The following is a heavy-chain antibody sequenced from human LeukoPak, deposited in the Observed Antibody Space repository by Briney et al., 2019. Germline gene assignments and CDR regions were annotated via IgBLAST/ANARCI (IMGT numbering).Heavy chain of an antibody. V-gene: IGHV4-39*01. CDR1: GGSISSSSYY. CDR3: ARHLWDFPVGY. J-gene: IGHJ4*02. Sequence: KPSETLSLTCTVSGGSISSSSYYWGWIRQPPGKGLEWIGSIYYSGSTYYNPSLKSRVTISVDTSKNQFSLKLSSVTAADTAVYYCARHLWDFPVGYWGQGTLVTVSS. D-gene: IGHD1-26*01. CDR2: IYYSGST.